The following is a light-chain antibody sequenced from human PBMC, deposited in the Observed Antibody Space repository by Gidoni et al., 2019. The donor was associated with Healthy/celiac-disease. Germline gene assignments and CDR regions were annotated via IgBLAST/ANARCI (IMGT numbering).Light chain of an antibody. CDR1: KLGDKY. Sequence: SYELTQPPYVSGAPGQTASITCSGDKLGDKYACWYQQKPGQSPVLVIYQDSKRPSGIPERFSGSNSGNTATLTISGTQAMDEADYYCQAWDSSTVVFGGGTKLTVL. J-gene: IGLJ2*01. CDR2: QDS. V-gene: IGLV3-1*01. CDR3: QAWDSSTVV.